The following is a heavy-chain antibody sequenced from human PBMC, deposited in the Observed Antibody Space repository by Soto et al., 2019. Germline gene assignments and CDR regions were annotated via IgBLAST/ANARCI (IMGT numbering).Heavy chain of an antibody. J-gene: IGHJ6*02. Sequence: EVQLVESGGGLVKPGGSLRLSCAASGFTFSSYSMNWVRQAPGKGLEWVSSISSSSSYIYYADSVKGRFTISRDNAKNSLYLQMNSLRAEDTAVYYCARETGTTLNGMDVWGRGTTVTVSS. CDR2: ISSSSSYI. CDR1: GFTFSSYS. CDR3: ARETGTTLNGMDV. D-gene: IGHD1-7*01. V-gene: IGHV3-21*01.